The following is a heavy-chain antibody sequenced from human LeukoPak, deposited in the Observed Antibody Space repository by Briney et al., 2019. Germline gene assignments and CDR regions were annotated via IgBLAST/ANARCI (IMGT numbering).Heavy chain of an antibody. CDR2: MNPNSGNT. J-gene: IGHJ4*02. CDR1: GYTFTSYD. Sequence: ASVKVSCKASGYTFTSYDINWVRQATGQGLEWMGWMNPNSGNTGYAQKFQGRVTITRNTSISTACMELSSLRSEDTAVYYCATPDSSGYLVGYWGQGTLVTVSS. V-gene: IGHV1-8*03. CDR3: ATPDSSGYLVGY. D-gene: IGHD3-22*01.